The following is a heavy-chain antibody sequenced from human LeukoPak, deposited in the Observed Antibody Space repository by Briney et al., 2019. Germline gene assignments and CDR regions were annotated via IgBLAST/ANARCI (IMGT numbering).Heavy chain of an antibody. V-gene: IGHV3-23*01. CDR2: VSGSGGST. CDR3: AKQAGYNYGSTDY. Sequence: GGSLRLSCAASGFTFSSYAMSWVRQAPGKGLEWVCSVSGSGGSTYHADSVKGRFTISRDNSKNTLYLQMNSLRAEDTAVYYCAKQAGYNYGSTDYWGQGTLVTVSS. J-gene: IGHJ4*02. D-gene: IGHD5-18*01. CDR1: GFTFSSYA.